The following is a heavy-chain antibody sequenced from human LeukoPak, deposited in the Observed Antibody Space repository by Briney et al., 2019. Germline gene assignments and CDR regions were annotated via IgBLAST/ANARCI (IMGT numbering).Heavy chain of an antibody. V-gene: IGHV3-30*04. D-gene: IGHD3-22*01. CDR2: ISYDGSNK. Sequence: PGRSLRLSCAASGFTFSSYAMHWVRQAPGKGLEWVAVISYDGSNKYYADSVKGRFTISRDNSKNTLYLQMNSLRAEDTAIYYCAKGSSGGRPYYFDYWGQGTLVTVSS. CDR3: AKGSSGGRPYYFDY. CDR1: GFTFSSYA. J-gene: IGHJ4*02.